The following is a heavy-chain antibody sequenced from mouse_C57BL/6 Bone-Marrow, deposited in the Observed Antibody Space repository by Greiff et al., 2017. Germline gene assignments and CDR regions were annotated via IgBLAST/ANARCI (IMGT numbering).Heavy chain of an antibody. Sequence: VQLQQPGTELVKPGASVKLSCKASGYTFTDYNMDWVKQSHGKSLEWIGDINPNNGGTIYNQKFKGKATLTVDKSSSTAYMELRSLTSEDTAVYYCARNGYYSYYAMDYWGQGTSVTVSS. CDR3: ARNGYYSYYAMDY. D-gene: IGHD2-3*01. CDR1: GYTFTDYN. J-gene: IGHJ4*01. CDR2: INPNNGGT. V-gene: IGHV1-18*01.